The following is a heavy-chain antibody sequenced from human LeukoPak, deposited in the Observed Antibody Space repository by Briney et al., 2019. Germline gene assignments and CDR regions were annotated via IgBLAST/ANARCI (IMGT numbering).Heavy chain of an antibody. CDR2: IIPIFGTA. CDR1: GGTFSSYA. Sequence: GASVKVSCKASGGTFSSYAISWVRQAPGQGLEWMGGIIPIFGTANYAQKFQGRVTITADESTSTAYMELSSLRSEDTAVYYCARGASSLPLPSWFDPWGQGTLVTVSS. J-gene: IGHJ5*02. CDR3: ARGASSLPLPSWFDP. V-gene: IGHV1-69*13. D-gene: IGHD6-19*01.